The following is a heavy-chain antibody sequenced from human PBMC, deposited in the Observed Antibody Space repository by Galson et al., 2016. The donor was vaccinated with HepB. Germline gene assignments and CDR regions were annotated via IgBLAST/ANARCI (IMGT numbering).Heavy chain of an antibody. CDR2: INAGNGNT. CDR3: ARDPYGPPYYYYGMDV. Sequence: SVKVSCKASGYTLISYGMHWVRQAPGQRLEWMGWINAGNGNTKYSQKFQGRVTITRDTAASSTYMELSSLRSEDTAVYYCARDPYGPPYYYYGMDVWGLGTTVTLSS. V-gene: IGHV1-3*01. J-gene: IGHJ6*02. D-gene: IGHD3-10*01. CDR1: GYTLISYG.